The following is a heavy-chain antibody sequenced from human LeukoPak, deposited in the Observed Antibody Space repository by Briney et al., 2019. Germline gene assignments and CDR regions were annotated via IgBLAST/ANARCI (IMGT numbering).Heavy chain of an antibody. CDR3: ARVTESGYDNFLPDY. J-gene: IGHJ4*01. Sequence: ASVKVSCKVSGYTLTELSMHWVRQATGQGLEWMGWMNPNSGNTGYAQKFQGRVTMTRNTSISTAYMELSSLRSEDTAVYYCARVTESGYDNFLPDYWGQGTLVTVSS. CDR1: GYTLTELS. V-gene: IGHV1-8*01. D-gene: IGHD5-12*01. CDR2: MNPNSGNT.